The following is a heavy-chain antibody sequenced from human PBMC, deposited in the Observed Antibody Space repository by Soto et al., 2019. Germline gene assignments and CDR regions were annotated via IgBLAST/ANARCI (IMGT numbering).Heavy chain of an antibody. CDR3: ARGATYSGSYSPWEYYYYGMHV. V-gene: IGHV1-69*13. Sequence: SVKVSCKASGGTFSNYAITWVRQAPGQGLEWMGGIISIFGTTTFAEKFQGRVTFTADESTSTAYMELSSLRSDDTALYYCARGATYSGSYSPWEYYYYGMHVWGQGTTVTVSS. CDR2: IISIFGTT. D-gene: IGHD1-26*01. J-gene: IGHJ6*02. CDR1: GGTFSNYA.